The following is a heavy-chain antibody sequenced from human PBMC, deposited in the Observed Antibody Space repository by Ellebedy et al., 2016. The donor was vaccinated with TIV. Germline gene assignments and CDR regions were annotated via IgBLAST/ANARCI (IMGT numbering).Heavy chain of an antibody. D-gene: IGHD4-23*01. CDR2: ISFSGGSR. CDR3: AKDHGSTVVSKGRDY. V-gene: IGHV3-23*01. Sequence: GGSLRLSXAASGFSFSSYCMHWVRQAPGKGLHWVSSISFSGGSRYYADSVKGRFSISRDNSKDTLYLQMNSLRADDTAIYYCAKDHGSTVVSKGRDYWGQGTLVTVS. J-gene: IGHJ4*02. CDR1: GFSFSSYC.